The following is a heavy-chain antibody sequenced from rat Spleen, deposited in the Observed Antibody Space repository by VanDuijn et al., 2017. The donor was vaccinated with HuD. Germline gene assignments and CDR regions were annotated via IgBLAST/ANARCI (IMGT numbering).Heavy chain of an antibody. V-gene: IGHV3-1*01. CDR1: GYSITNNY. CDR3: AKTTVAYFYIMDA. Sequence: EVQLQESGPGLVKPSQSISLTCSVTGYSITNNYWGWIRKFPGNEMEWIGHISYSGSSNYRPSLKSRISFSRDTSRNQFFLQLNSVTTEDTATYYCAKTTVAYFYIMDAWGQGASVTVSS. CDR2: ISYSGSS. J-gene: IGHJ4*01. D-gene: IGHD1-3*01.